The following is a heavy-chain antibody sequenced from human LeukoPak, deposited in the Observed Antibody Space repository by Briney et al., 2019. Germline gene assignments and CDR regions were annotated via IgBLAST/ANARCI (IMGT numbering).Heavy chain of an antibody. D-gene: IGHD3-10*01. V-gene: IGHV3-30*04. J-gene: IGHJ4*02. CDR1: GFTFSSYA. CDR3: ARSLVLVRGFIPHFDL. CDR2: ISYDGSKK. Sequence: GGSLRLSCAASGFTFSSYAMHWVRQAPGKGLEGVALISYDGSKKCYADSVKGRFTISRDNSKNTLYLQMNSLRAEDTAMFYCARSLVLVRGFIPHFDLWGQGTLVTVSS.